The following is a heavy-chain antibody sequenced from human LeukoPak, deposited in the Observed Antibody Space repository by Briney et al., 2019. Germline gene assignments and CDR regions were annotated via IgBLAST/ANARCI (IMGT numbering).Heavy chain of an antibody. Sequence: PSETLSLTCAVSGYSISSGYYWGWIRQPPGKGLEWIGSIYHSGSTYYNPSLKSRVTISVDTSKNQFSLKLSSVTAADTAVYYCARDRCSSTSCYLGNWFDPWGQGTLVTVSS. D-gene: IGHD2-2*01. CDR2: IYHSGST. V-gene: IGHV4-38-2*02. CDR1: GYSISSGYY. J-gene: IGHJ5*02. CDR3: ARDRCSSTSCYLGNWFDP.